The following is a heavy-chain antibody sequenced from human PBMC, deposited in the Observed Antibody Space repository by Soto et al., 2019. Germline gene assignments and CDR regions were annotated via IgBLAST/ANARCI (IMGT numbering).Heavy chain of an antibody. CDR2: ISSDGGRT. V-gene: IGHV3-64D*06. J-gene: IGHJ4*02. D-gene: IGHD3-22*01. Sequence: ETLSLTCSVSGGSISSSSNSWAWVRQAPGKGLEFVSAISSDGGRTYYADSVKGRFTVSRDNSKNTLYFQMSSLRTEDTAVYYCVKDGDYYDSSGDYYEGYFDSWGQGTLVT. CDR1: GGSISSSS. CDR3: VKDGDYYDSSGDYYEGYFDS.